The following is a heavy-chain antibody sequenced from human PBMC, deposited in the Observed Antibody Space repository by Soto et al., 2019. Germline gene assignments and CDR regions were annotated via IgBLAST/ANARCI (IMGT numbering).Heavy chain of an antibody. D-gene: IGHD5-12*01. J-gene: IGHJ5*02. Sequence: QVQLVESGGGVVQPGRSLRLSCAASGFTFSSYGMHWVRQAPGKGLEWVAVISYDGSNKYYADSVKGRFTISRDNSKNPLYLQMNSLRAEDTAVYYCAKESVATRANWFDPWGQGTLVTVSS. V-gene: IGHV3-30*18. CDR2: ISYDGSNK. CDR1: GFTFSSYG. CDR3: AKESVATRANWFDP.